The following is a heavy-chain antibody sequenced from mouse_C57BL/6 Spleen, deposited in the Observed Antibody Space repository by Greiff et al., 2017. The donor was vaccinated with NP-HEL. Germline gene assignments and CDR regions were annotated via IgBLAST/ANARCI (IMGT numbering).Heavy chain of an antibody. D-gene: IGHD1-1*01. CDR1: GYTFTDYE. J-gene: IGHJ4*01. CDR3: TREGLRLITTVVEGQAMDY. V-gene: IGHV1-15*01. CDR2: IDPETGGT. Sequence: QVQLKESGAELVRPGASVTLSCKASGYTFTDYEMHWVKQTPVHGLEWIGAIDPETGGTAYNQKFKGKAILTADKSSSTAYMELRSLTSEDSAVYYCTREGLRLITTVVEGQAMDYWGQGTSVTVAS.